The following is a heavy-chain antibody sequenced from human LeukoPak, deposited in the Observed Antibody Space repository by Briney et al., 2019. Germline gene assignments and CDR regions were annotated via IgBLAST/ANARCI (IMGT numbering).Heavy chain of an antibody. CDR2: ISGSGGST. Sequence: HPGGSLRLSCAASGFTFSSYAMSWVRQAPGKGLEWVSAISGSGGSTYYADSVKGRFTISRDNSKNTLYLQMNSLRAEDTAVYYCAKAPYSSSWPNYFDYRGQGTLVTVSS. J-gene: IGHJ4*02. CDR3: AKAPYSSSWPNYFDY. D-gene: IGHD6-13*01. CDR1: GFTFSSYA. V-gene: IGHV3-23*01.